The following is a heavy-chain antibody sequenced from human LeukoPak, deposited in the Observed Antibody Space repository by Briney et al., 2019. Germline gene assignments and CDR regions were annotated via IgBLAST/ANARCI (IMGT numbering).Heavy chain of an antibody. Sequence: GGSLRLSCAASGFTFSSYAMSWVRQAPGKGLEWVSAISGSGGSTYYADSVKGRFTISRDNSKNTLYLQMNSLRVEDTATYFCAERSHGDHYYGMDVWGQGTTVTVSS. D-gene: IGHD4-17*01. CDR2: ISGSGGST. CDR3: AERSHGDHYYGMDV. V-gene: IGHV3-23*01. CDR1: GFTFSSYA. J-gene: IGHJ6*02.